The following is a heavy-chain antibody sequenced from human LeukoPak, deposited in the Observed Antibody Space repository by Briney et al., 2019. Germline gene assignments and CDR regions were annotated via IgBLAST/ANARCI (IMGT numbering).Heavy chain of an antibody. CDR3: AREYPDNLTCYFYFGY. Sequence: PSETLSLTCTVSGGSISSYYWSWIRQPPGKGLEWIGYIYYSGSTNYNPSLKSRVTISVDTSKNQFSLKLSSVTAADTAVYYCAREYPDNLTCYFYFGYWGQGTLVTVSS. CDR1: GGSISSYY. J-gene: IGHJ4*02. CDR2: IYYSGST. D-gene: IGHD3-9*01. V-gene: IGHV4-59*01.